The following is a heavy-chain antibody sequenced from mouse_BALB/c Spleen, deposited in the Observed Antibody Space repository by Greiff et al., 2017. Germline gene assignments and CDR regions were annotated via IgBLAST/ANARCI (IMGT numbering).Heavy chain of an antibody. J-gene: IGHJ4*01. CDR2: ISYSGST. Sequence: VQLQQSGPGLVKPSQSLSLTCTVTGYSITSDYAWNWIRQFPGNKLEWMGYISYSGSTSYNPSLKSRISITRDTSKNQFFLQLNSVTTEDTATYYCARGWDGGYAMDYWGQGTSVTVSS. V-gene: IGHV3-2*02. CDR1: GYSITSDYA. D-gene: IGHD4-1*01. CDR3: ARGWDGGYAMDY.